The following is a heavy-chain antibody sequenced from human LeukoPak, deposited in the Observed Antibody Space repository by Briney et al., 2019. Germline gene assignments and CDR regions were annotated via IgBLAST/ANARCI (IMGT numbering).Heavy chain of an antibody. CDR3: ARGQFIYGTYNWFDP. J-gene: IGHJ5*02. CDR1: GGSISSGSYY. Sequence: PSETLSLTCTVSGGSISSGSYYWSWIRQPAGKGLEWIGRIYTSGSTNYNPSLKSRVTISVDTSKNQVSLKLSSVTAADTAAYYCARGQFIYGTYNWFDPWGQGTLVTVSS. V-gene: IGHV4-61*02. CDR2: IYTSGST. D-gene: IGHD3-10*01.